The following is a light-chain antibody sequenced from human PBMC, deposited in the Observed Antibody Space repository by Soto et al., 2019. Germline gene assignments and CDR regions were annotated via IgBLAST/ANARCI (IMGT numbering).Light chain of an antibody. V-gene: IGKV3-11*01. CDR1: QSVSSN. Sequence: EIVLTQSPATLSLSPGERATLSCRASQSVSSNLAWYQQRPGQAPRLLIYSAVMRVTGIPGRFSGSGSGTEFTLTISSLQPEDFASYYCLQDYGDSWTFGQGTKVDIK. CDR2: SAV. CDR3: LQDYGDSWT. J-gene: IGKJ1*01.